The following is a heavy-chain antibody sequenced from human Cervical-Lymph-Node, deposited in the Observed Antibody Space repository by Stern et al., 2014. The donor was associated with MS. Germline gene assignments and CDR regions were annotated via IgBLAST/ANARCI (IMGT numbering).Heavy chain of an antibody. V-gene: IGHV3-9*01. CDR2: ISWNSANV. CDR1: GFTFDDYA. CDR3: ASSYQLVIDH. J-gene: IGHJ5*02. D-gene: IGHD1-1*01. Sequence: VQLVESGGGLVQPGRSLRLSCAASGFTFDDYAMQWVRQIPGKGLEWVSGISWNSANVGYADSGKGRFTISRDNAKNSVYLQMNSLTTEDTALYYCASSYQLVIDHWGQGTLVTVSS.